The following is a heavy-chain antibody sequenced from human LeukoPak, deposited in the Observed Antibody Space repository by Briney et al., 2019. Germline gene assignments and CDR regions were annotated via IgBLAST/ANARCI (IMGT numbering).Heavy chain of an antibody. D-gene: IGHD1-1*01. Sequence: ASVKVSCKGSGYTFTSYDINWVRQATGQRLAWMGWMNTNSGNTGYAQKFQGRVTMTRNTSISTAYMELSSLRSEDTAVYYCARNPKRPFALRPRNPYPVDPWGQGTLVTVSS. CDR1: GYTFTSYD. V-gene: IGHV1-8*01. J-gene: IGHJ5*02. CDR3: ARNPKRPFALRPRNPYPVDP. CDR2: MNTNSGNT.